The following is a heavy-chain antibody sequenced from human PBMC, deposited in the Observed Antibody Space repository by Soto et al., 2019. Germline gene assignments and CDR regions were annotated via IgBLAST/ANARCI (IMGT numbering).Heavy chain of an antibody. J-gene: IGHJ4*02. CDR2: ISGSGGST. CDR1: GFTFSSYA. D-gene: IGHD2-8*01. Sequence: GGSLRLSSAASGFTFSSYAMSWVRQAPGKGLEWVSAISGSGGSTYYADSVKGRFTISRDNSKNTLYLQMNSLRAEDTAVYYCAKEPGYCTNGVCYEVGFDYWGQGTLVTVSS. CDR3: AKEPGYCTNGVCYEVGFDY. V-gene: IGHV3-23*01.